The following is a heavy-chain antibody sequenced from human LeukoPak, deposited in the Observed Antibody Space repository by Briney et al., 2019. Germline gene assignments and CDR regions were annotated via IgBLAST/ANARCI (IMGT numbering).Heavy chain of an antibody. J-gene: IGHJ4*02. V-gene: IGHV3-30*02. Sequence: GGSLRLSCAASGFIFSNYGMHWVRQAPGKGLEWVAFIRYDGSNKYYADSVKGRFTISRDNSKNTLYLQMNSLRAEDTAVYYCAKDHSGSAFPRDFDYWGQGTLVTVSS. D-gene: IGHD1-26*01. CDR3: AKDHSGSAFPRDFDY. CDR1: GFIFSNYG. CDR2: IRYDGSNK.